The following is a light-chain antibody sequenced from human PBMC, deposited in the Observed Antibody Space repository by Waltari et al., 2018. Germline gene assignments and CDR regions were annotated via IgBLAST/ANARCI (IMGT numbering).Light chain of an antibody. CDR1: SSDVGGYNY. V-gene: IGLV2-14*01. CDR3: SSYTSSIVV. CDR2: DVS. Sequence: QSALTQPASVPGSPGQSITISCTGTSSDVGGYNYVSWYQQHPGKAPKLMIYDVSNRPSGVSNRFSGSKSGNTASLTISGLQAEDEADYYCSSYTSSIVVFGGGTKLTVL. J-gene: IGLJ2*01.